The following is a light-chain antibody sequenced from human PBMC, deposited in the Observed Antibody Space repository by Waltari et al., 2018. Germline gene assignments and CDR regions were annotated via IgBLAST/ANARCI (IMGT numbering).Light chain of an antibody. CDR2: AGT. CDR3: CSYAGRYTNYV. J-gene: IGLJ1*01. Sequence: QSALTQPRSVSGSPGQSVTISCTGTRSDVGAYDYVSWYQQRPGKPPKLIIYAGTERPPGVPDRFSDSKSDNKASLTISGLQADDEADYYCCSYAGRYTNYVFGSGTKVTVL. CDR1: RSDVGAYDY. V-gene: IGLV2-11*01.